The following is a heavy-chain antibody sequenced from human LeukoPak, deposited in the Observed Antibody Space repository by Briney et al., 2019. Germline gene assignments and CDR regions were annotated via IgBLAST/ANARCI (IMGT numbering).Heavy chain of an antibody. CDR2: IYHSGST. J-gene: IGHJ4*02. V-gene: IGHV4-38-2*02. Sequence: SETLSLTCTVSGASISSYYWSWIRQPPGKGLEWIGSIYHSGSTYYNPSLKSRVTISVDTSKNQFSLKLSSVTAADTAVYYCARVLAAAGTIDYWGQGTPVTVSS. CDR3: ARVLAAAGTIDY. CDR1: GASISSYY. D-gene: IGHD6-13*01.